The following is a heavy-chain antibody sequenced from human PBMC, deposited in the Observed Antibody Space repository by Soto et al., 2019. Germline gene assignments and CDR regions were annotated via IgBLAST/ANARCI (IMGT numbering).Heavy chain of an antibody. Sequence: PGGSLRLSCEVSVLSFSDKYMSLIRQAPGKGLEWVSYISESSTSTNYAESVKGRFTISRDNAKKSLYLQMNSLRVEDTAVYYCTRGGSGNWSPYFEYWGQGIMVTVSS. CDR3: TRGGSGNWSPYFEY. CDR2: ISESSTST. V-gene: IGHV3-11*06. D-gene: IGHD6-13*01. CDR1: VLSFSDKY. J-gene: IGHJ4*02.